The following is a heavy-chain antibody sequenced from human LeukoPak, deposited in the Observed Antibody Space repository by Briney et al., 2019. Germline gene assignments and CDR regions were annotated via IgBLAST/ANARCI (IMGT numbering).Heavy chain of an antibody. V-gene: IGHV3-7*05. J-gene: IGHJ4*02. D-gene: IGHD6-19*01. CDR2: IKEDGSEE. CDR3: ASERTGRVAGY. CDR1: GFSFSSYS. Sequence: PGGSLRLSCAASGFSFSSYSMSWVRQAPGKGLERVANIKEDGSEEYYVASVTGRFTVSRDNAKNSLYLQMNSLRGEDTAIYYCASERTGRVAGYWGQGTLVTVSS.